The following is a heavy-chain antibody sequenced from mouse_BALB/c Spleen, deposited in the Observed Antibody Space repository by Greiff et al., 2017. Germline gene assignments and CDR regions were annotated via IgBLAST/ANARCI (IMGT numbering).Heavy chain of an antibody. CDR3: ATAYYGYFDY. Sequence: EVKLQESGPGLVKPSQSLSLTCTVTGYSITSDYAWNWIRQFPGNKLEWMGYISYSGSTSYNPSLKSRISITRDTSKNQFFLQLNSVTTEDTATYYCATAYYGYFDYWGQGTTLTVSS. V-gene: IGHV3-2*02. D-gene: IGHD1-1*01. J-gene: IGHJ2*01. CDR1: GYSITSDYA. CDR2: ISYSGST.